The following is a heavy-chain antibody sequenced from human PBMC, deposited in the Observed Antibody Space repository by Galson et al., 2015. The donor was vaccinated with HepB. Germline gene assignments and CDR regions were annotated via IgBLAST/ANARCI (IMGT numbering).Heavy chain of an antibody. CDR1: GDSISSGSYY. D-gene: IGHD5-12*01. V-gene: IGHV4-61*01. CDR3: ARGRGYSSYDFAF. Sequence: ETLSLTCFVSGDSISSGSYYWNWIRQPPGKGLEWIGHVSYSGFIKYNPSLESRVTISADMSKNQFFLKLTSVTAADTAVYYCARGRGYSSYDFAFWGQGILVTVSS. J-gene: IGHJ4*02. CDR2: VSYSGFI.